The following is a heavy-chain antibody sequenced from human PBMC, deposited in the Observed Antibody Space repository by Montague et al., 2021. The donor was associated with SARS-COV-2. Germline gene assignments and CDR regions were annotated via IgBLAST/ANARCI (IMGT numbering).Heavy chain of an antibody. CDR3: ARHRRSRYGNFDY. CDR1: GGSISSGSYY. D-gene: IGHD1-1*01. Sequence: TLSLTCTVSGGSISSGSYYWSWIRQPAGKGLEWIGRIYTSGSTNYNPSLKSRVTISVDTSKNQFSLKLNSVTAADTAVYYCARHRRSRYGNFDYWGQGTLVTVSS. V-gene: IGHV4-61*02. CDR2: IYTSGST. J-gene: IGHJ4*02.